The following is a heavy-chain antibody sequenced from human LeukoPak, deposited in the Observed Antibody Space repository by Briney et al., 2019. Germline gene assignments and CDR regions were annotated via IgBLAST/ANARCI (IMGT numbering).Heavy chain of an antibody. J-gene: IGHJ4*02. D-gene: IGHD4-23*01. Sequence: PGGSLRLSCAASGFTVSSNYMSWVRQAPGTGLEGVSVIYSGGSTYYADSVKGRFTISRDNSKNTLYLQMNSLRAEDTAVYYCARDVGGNSRGYFDYWGQGTLVTVSS. CDR2: IYSGGST. CDR1: GFTVSSNY. CDR3: ARDVGGNSRGYFDY. V-gene: IGHV3-66*01.